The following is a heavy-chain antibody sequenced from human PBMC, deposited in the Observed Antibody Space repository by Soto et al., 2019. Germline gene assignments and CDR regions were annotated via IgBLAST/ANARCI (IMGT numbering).Heavy chain of an antibody. CDR2: MNPNSGDT. CDR1: GYTFTSFD. J-gene: IGHJ4*02. D-gene: IGHD6-19*01. V-gene: IGHV1-8*01. Sequence: QVQLVQSGAEVKKPGASVKVSCKASGYTFTSFDINWVRQATGQGLEWMGWMNPNSGDTGYAQKFQGRVTMTRNTSISTAYMELISLRSEDTAVYFCARIESNIGIAVAGSDFWGQGALVTVSS. CDR3: ARIESNIGIAVAGSDF.